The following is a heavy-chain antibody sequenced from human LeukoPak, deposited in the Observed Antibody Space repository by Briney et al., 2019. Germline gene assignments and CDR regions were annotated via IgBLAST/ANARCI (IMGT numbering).Heavy chain of an antibody. CDR3: ARAILYCSGGGCYTFDP. CDR1: GFIFSNYA. D-gene: IGHD2-15*01. V-gene: IGHV3-23*01. J-gene: IGHJ5*02. CDR2: ISASGGST. Sequence: GGSLRLSCAASGFIFSNYALSWVRQAPGRGLEWVSGISASGGSTFYAGSVKGRFTISRDNSKNTLYLQMNSLTAEDTALYYCARAILYCSGGGCYTFDPWGQGTLVTVSS.